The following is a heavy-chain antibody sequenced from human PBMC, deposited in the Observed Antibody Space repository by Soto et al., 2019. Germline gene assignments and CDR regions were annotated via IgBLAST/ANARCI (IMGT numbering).Heavy chain of an antibody. J-gene: IGHJ5*02. D-gene: IGHD1-1*01. V-gene: IGHV4-38-2*02. Sequence: PSETLSLTCAVSGWSISSGYDWAWIRQSPGKGREWIGSSDHSGSTSYNAFLKSRVTISIDASKNQFSLNLTSVTAADTAVYYCARDWGTGYNWFDPWGQGNLVTVSS. CDR3: ARDWGTGYNWFDP. CDR2: SDHSGST. CDR1: GWSISSGYD.